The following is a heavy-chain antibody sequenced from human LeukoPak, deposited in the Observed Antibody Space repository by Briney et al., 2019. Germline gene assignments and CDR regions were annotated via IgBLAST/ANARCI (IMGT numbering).Heavy chain of an antibody. J-gene: IGHJ4*02. D-gene: IGHD3-22*01. Sequence: GGSLRLSCAASGFTFSTYAMKWVRQAPGKGLEWVSALNPSGSNTYYAGSVKGRFTISRDNSKNTLYLQMNSLRAEDTAVYFCAKGNTSGYYNFDYWGQGILVTVSS. V-gene: IGHV3-23*01. CDR3: AKGNTSGYYNFDY. CDR1: GFTFSTYA. CDR2: LNPSGSNT.